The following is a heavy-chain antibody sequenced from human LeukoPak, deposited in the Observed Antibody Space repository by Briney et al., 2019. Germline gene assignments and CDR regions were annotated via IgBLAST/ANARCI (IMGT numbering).Heavy chain of an antibody. CDR3: ARRGLRYFDWPEYFQH. V-gene: IGHV4-34*01. CDR1: GGSFSGYY. J-gene: IGHJ1*01. CDR2: INHSGST. D-gene: IGHD3-9*01. Sequence: SETLSLTCAVYGGSFSGYYWSWIRQPPGKGLEWIGEINHSGSTNYNPSLKSRVTISVDTSKNQFSPKLSSVTAADTAVYYCARRGLRYFDWPEYFQHWGQGTLVTVSS.